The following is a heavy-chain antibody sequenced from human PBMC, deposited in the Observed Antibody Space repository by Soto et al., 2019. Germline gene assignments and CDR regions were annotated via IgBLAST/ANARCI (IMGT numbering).Heavy chain of an antibody. J-gene: IGHJ4*02. D-gene: IGHD3-10*01. Sequence: EVQLVESGGGLVQPGGSLRLSCAASGFTFSVYDMTWVRQAPGKGLEWVASIKNDGSEQYYVDSVKGRFTISRDNAKNSLYLQMNRLRAGDTALYYFSRDNWFQDYWGQGTRVTVSS. CDR3: SRDNWFQDY. CDR1: GFTFSVYD. CDR2: IKNDGSEQ. V-gene: IGHV3-7*03.